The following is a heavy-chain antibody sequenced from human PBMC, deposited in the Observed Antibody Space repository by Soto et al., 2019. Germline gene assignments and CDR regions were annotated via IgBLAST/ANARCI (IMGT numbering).Heavy chain of an antibody. CDR3: ARDWSGDYRTYDYGMDV. CDR1: GGSISSGGYS. D-gene: IGHD3-3*01. Sequence: QLQLQESGSGLVEPSQTLSLTCAVSGGSISSGGYSWSWIRQPPGKGLEWVGYIDHSGSTYYNPSLKSPVTISVDRSKNHFSLKLSSVTPAHTAVYYCARDWSGDYRTYDYGMDVWGQGTTVTVSS. CDR2: IDHSGST. J-gene: IGHJ6*02. V-gene: IGHV4-30-2*01.